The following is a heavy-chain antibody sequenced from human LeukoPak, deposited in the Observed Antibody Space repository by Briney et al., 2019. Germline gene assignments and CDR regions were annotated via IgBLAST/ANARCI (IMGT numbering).Heavy chain of an antibody. CDR1: GFTFSSYS. Sequence: GGSLRFSCAASGFTFSSYSMNWVRQAPGKGLEWVSSISSSSSYIYYADSVKGRFTISRDNAKNSLYLQMNSLRAEDTAVYYCARAGRYFDWLGDWYFDYWGQGTLVTVSS. CDR2: ISSSSSYI. D-gene: IGHD3-9*01. J-gene: IGHJ4*02. V-gene: IGHV3-21*01. CDR3: ARAGRYFDWLGDWYFDY.